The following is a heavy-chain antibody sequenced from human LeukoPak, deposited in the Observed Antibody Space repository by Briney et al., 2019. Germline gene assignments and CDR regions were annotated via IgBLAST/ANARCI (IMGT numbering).Heavy chain of an antibody. CDR1: GFTFDDYA. CDR2: ISWDGGST. CDR3: AEDTYGDSGGHFDY. V-gene: IGHV3-43D*03. Sequence: GGSLRLSCAASGFTFDDYAMHWVRQAPGKGLEWVSLISWDGGSTYYADSVKGRFTISRDNSKNSLYLQMNSLRAEDTALYYCAEDTYGDSGGHFDYWGQGTLVTVSS. D-gene: IGHD4-17*01. J-gene: IGHJ4*02.